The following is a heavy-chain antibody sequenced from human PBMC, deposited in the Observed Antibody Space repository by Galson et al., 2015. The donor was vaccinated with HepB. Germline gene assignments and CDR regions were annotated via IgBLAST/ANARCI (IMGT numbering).Heavy chain of an antibody. CDR3: ARGGRTPTGYYYYYGMDV. J-gene: IGHJ6*02. D-gene: IGHD1-14*01. Sequence: SLRLSCAASGFTFSSYSMNWVRQAPGKGPEWVSSISSSSSYIYYADSVKGRFTISRDNAKNSLYLQMNSLRAEDTAVYYCARGGRTPTGYYYYYGMDVWGQGTTVTVSS. V-gene: IGHV3-21*01. CDR1: GFTFSSYS. CDR2: ISSSSSYI.